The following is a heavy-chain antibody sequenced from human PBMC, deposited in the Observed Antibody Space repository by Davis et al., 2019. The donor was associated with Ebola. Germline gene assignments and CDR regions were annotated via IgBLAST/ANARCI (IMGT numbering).Heavy chain of an antibody. CDR1: GFTLSSHW. J-gene: IGHJ4*02. D-gene: IGHD2-21*02. CDR3: AREAVTNFDY. CDR2: IKQDGSEK. Sequence: ESPKISPAASGFTLSSHWMSWVRPAPGKGLEWVANIKQDGSEKYYVDSVKGRFTISRDNAKNSLYLQMNSLRAEDTAVYYCAREAVTNFDYWGQGTLVTVSP. V-gene: IGHV3-7*01.